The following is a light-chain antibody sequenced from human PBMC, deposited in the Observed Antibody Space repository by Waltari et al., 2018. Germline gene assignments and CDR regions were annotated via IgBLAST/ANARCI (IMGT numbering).Light chain of an antibody. CDR2: DAS. Sequence: DIQMTQSPSSLSASVVDRVTITCQASQDISNYLNWYQQKPGKAPKLLIYDASNLETGVPTRFSGSGSGTDFTFTISSLQTEDIATYYCQQYDNLPLTFGGGTKVEIK. V-gene: IGKV1-33*01. J-gene: IGKJ4*01. CDR1: QDISNY. CDR3: QQYDNLPLT.